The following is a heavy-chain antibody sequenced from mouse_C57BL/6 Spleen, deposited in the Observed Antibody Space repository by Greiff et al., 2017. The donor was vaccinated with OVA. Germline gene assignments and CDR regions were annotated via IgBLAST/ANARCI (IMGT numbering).Heavy chain of an antibody. D-gene: IGHD4-1*01. CDR2: ISYDGSN. Sequence: EVQRVESGPGLVKPSQSLSLTCSVTGYSITSGYYWNWIRQFPGNKLEWMGYISYDGSNNYNPSLKNRISITRDTSKNQFFLKLNSVTTEDTATYYCARNWDGYWGQGTTLTVSS. J-gene: IGHJ2*01. V-gene: IGHV3-6*01. CDR1: GYSITSGYY. CDR3: ARNWDGY.